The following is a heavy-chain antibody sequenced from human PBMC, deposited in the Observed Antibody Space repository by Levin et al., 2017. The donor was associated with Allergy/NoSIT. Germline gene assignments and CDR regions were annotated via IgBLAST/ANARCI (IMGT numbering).Heavy chain of an antibody. D-gene: IGHD3-16*01. CDR3: VRQRGGDA. J-gene: IGHJ5*02. V-gene: IGHV3-7*01. Sequence: SCVGSGFTFTDHWMTWVRQAPGKGLEWVANIKQDGSEMYYVDSVKGRFTISRDNAKKSLYLEMNSLRVEDTAVYYCVRQRGGDAWGQGTLVTVSS. CDR2: IKQDGSEM. CDR1: GFTFTDHW.